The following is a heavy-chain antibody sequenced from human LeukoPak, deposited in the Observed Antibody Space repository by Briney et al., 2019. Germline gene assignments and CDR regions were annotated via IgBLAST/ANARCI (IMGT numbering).Heavy chain of an antibody. V-gene: IGHV1-3*01. D-gene: IGHD4-17*01. CDR3: ARVYGLRDY. CDR2: INAGNGNT. J-gene: IGHJ4*02. CDR1: GYTFTSYA. Sequence: GASEKVSCKASGYTFTSYAMHWVRQAPGQRLEWMGWINAGNGNTKCSQKFQGRVTITRDTSASTAYMELSSLRSEDTAVYYCARVYGLRDYWGQGTLVTVSS.